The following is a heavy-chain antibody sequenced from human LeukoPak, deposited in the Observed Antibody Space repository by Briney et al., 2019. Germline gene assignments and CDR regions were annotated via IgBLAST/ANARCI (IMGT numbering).Heavy chain of an antibody. CDR3: ARAEVLPDYYAISGGFDY. Sequence: PGGSLRLSCAASGSTFTSYAMSWIRQPPGKGLEWIGYIYYSGSTNYNPSLKGRVTISVDTSKNQFSLKLSSVTAADTAVYYCARAEVLPDYYAISGGFDYWGQGTLVTVSS. CDR1: GSTFTSYA. V-gene: IGHV4-59*01. CDR2: IYYSGST. D-gene: IGHD3-10*01. J-gene: IGHJ4*02.